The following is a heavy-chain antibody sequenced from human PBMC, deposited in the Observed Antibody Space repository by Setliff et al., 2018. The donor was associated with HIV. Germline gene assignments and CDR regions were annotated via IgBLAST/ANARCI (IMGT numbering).Heavy chain of an antibody. J-gene: IGHJ3*01. Sequence: GASVKVSCKVSRYTLTELSIHWVRQTPGKGLEWMGGFDPEDGETIYAQNFQGRVTMSEDISTDTGYMELRSLTSEDTAVYFCAADRRTVSILRGAFHVWGQGTLVTVSS. CDR1: RYTLTELS. CDR2: FDPEDGET. CDR3: AADRRTVSILRGAFHV. D-gene: IGHD4-17*01. V-gene: IGHV1-24*01.